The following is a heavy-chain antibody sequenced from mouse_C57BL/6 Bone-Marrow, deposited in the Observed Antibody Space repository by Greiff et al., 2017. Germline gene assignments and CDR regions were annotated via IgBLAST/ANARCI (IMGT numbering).Heavy chain of an antibody. V-gene: IGHV1-81*01. J-gene: IGHJ2*01. D-gene: IGHD5-1*01. CDR3: AREVYLGFDY. Sequence: VQLQQSGPELVKPGASVKLSCKASGYTFTSYDINWVKQRPGQGLEWIGELYPRSGNTYYNEKFKGKATLTADKSSSTAYTELRSLTSEDSAVYFCAREVYLGFDYWGQGTTLTGSS. CDR2: LYPRSGNT. CDR1: GYTFTSYD.